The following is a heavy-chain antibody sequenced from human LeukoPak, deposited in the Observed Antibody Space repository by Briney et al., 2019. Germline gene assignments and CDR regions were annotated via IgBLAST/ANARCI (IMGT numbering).Heavy chain of an antibody. J-gene: IGHJ4*02. CDR3: ARQSMVRGFDY. D-gene: IGHD3-10*01. CDR1: GGSFSGYY. CDR2: INHSGST. Sequence: SETLSLTCAVYGGSFSGYYWSWIRQPPGKGLEWIGEINHSGSTNYNPSLKSRVTISVDTSKNQFSLKLSSVTAADTAVYYCARQSMVRGFDYWGQGALVTVSS. V-gene: IGHV4-34*01.